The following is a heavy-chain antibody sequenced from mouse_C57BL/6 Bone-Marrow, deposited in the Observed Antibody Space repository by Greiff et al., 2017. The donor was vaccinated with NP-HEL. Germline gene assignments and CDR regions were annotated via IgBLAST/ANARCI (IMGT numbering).Heavy chain of an antibody. V-gene: IGHV3-6*01. Sequence: EVQLQQSGPCLVKPSPSLSLPCSVPGYSITRGFYWNWIRQFPGNQLEWMGHISYHGSNNYNPSLKKRISITRDTSKNQFFLKLNSVTTEDTATYYCARGGFYYGFAYWGQGTLVTVSA. CDR2: ISYHGSN. CDR1: GYSITRGFY. D-gene: IGHD2-1*01. J-gene: IGHJ3*01. CDR3: ARGGFYYGFAY.